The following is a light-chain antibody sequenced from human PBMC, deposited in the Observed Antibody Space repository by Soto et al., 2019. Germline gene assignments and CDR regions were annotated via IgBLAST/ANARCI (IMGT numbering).Light chain of an antibody. Sequence: DIVMTQSPLSLPVTPGEPASISCRSSQSLLHSNGYNYLDWYLQKPRQSPQLLIYLGSNRASGVPDRFSGSGSGTDCTLKISRVEAEDVGVYYCMQPLQSWTFGQGTKVDIK. CDR1: QSLLHSNGYNY. CDR3: MQPLQSWT. CDR2: LGS. V-gene: IGKV2-28*01. J-gene: IGKJ1*01.